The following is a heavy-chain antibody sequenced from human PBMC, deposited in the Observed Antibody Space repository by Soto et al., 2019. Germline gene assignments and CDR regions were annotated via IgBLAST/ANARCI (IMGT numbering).Heavy chain of an antibody. D-gene: IGHD3-22*01. CDR1: GGTFSSYA. V-gene: IGHV1-69*13. CDR3: ARHYYYDSSGYPYVFRYYYYGMDV. Sequence: ASVKVSCKASGGTFSSYAISWVRQAPGQGLEWMGGIIPIFGTANYAQKFQGRVTITADESTSTAYMELSSLRSEDTAVYYCARHYYYDSSGYPYVFRYYYYGMDVWGQGTTVTVSS. J-gene: IGHJ6*02. CDR2: IIPIFGTA.